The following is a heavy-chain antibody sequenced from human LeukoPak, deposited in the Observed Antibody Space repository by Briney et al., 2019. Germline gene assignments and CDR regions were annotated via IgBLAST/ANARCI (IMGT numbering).Heavy chain of an antibody. V-gene: IGHV1-18*01. CDR1: GSTFTSFV. J-gene: IGHJ5*02. D-gene: IGHD1-7*01. CDR3: ARVTGTTLVWFDP. CDR2: ISAYNGNT. Sequence: GASVKLSCKASGSTFTSFVISWGRKSPGQGLEWRGWISAYNGNTNYAQKLQGRVTMTTDTSTSTAYMELRSLRSDDTAVYYCARVTGTTLVWFDPWGQGTLVTVSS.